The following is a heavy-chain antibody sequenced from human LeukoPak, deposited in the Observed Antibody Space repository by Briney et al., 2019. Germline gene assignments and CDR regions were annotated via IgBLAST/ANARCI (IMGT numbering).Heavy chain of an antibody. CDR2: ISSSSSYI. J-gene: IGHJ5*02. D-gene: IGHD6-13*01. CDR1: GFTFSSYS. Sequence: GGSLRLSCAASGFTFSSYSMNWVRQAPGKGLEWVSSISSSSSYIYYADSVKGRFTISRDNAKNSLYLQMNSLRAKDTAVYYCARALGYSSSWNPGWFDPWGQGTLVTVSS. CDR3: ARALGYSSSWNPGWFDP. V-gene: IGHV3-21*01.